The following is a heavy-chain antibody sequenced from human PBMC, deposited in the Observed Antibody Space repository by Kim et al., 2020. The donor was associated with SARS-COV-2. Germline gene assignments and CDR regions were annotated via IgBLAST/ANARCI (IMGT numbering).Heavy chain of an antibody. D-gene: IGHD2-2*01. J-gene: IGHJ4*02. Sequence: GGSLRLSCSASGFTFSSYAMHWVRQAPGKGLEYVSAISSNGGSTYYADSVKGRFTISRDNSKNTLYLQMSSLRAEDTAVYYCVNSRDCSSTSCPASGDLDYWGQGTLVTVSS. V-gene: IGHV3-64D*09. CDR1: GFTFSSYA. CDR2: ISSNGGST. CDR3: VNSRDCSSTSCPASGDLDY.